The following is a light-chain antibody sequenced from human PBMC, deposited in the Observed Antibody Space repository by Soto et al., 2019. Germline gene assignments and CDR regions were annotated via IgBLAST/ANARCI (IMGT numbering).Light chain of an antibody. CDR3: GTWDSSLSAVV. J-gene: IGLJ2*01. CDR2: ENN. CDR1: SSNIGNNY. V-gene: IGLV1-51*02. Sequence: QSVLTQPPSVSAAPGQKVTISCSGSSSNIGNNYVSWYQQLPGTAPKLHIYENNKRPSGIPDRFSGSKSVTSATLGITGLQTGDEADYYCGTWDSSLSAVVFGGGTKLTVL.